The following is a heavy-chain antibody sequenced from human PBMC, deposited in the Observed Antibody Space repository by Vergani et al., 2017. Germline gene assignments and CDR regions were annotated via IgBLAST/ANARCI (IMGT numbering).Heavy chain of an antibody. J-gene: IGHJ4*02. CDR1: GGSISSGGYY. D-gene: IGHD5-12*01. V-gene: IGHV4-31*03. CDR2: IYYSGTT. Sequence: QVQLQESGPGLVKPSQTLSLTCTVSGGSISSGGYYWTWIRQLPGKGLEWIGYIYYSGTTYYNPSLKSRISISVDTSKNTFSLKLSSVTAADTAVYYCARWSSGYGDYWGQGTLVTVSS. CDR3: ARWSSGYGDY.